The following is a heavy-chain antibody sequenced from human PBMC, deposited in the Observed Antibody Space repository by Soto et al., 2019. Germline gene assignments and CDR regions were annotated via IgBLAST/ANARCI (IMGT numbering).Heavy chain of an antibody. J-gene: IGHJ5*02. Sequence: ASVKVSCKASGYTFTGYYMHWVRQAPGQGLEWMGWINPNSGGTNYAQKFQGWVTMTRDTSISTAYMELSRLRSDDTAVYYCARENHLYGSGSYYNILGWFDPWGQGTLVTVSS. CDR2: INPNSGGT. CDR3: ARENHLYGSGSYYNILGWFDP. CDR1: GYTFTGYY. D-gene: IGHD3-10*01. V-gene: IGHV1-2*04.